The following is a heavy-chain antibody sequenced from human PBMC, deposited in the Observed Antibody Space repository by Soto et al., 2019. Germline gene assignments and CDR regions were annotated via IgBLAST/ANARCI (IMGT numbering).Heavy chain of an antibody. CDR3: ATQIADSSGWYLDY. D-gene: IGHD6-19*01. Sequence: QVQLVQSGAEVKKPGASVKVSCKASGYPFTSYGISWVRQAPGQGLEWMGWNSAYNGDTKYTQRLQGRVTMTTDTSTKTAYMDLRSLRSDDTAVYYCATQIADSSGWYLDYWGQGTLVTVSS. CDR1: GYPFTSYG. V-gene: IGHV1-18*01. CDR2: NSAYNGDT. J-gene: IGHJ4*02.